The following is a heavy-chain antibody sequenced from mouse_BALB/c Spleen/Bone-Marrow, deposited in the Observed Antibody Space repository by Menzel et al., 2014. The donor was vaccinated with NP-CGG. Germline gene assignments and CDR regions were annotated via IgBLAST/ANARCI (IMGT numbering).Heavy chain of an antibody. CDR2: ISTYSGNT. CDR3: ARGYYGSSYLFAY. V-gene: IGHV1-67*01. D-gene: IGHD1-1*01. CDR1: GYTFTDYA. Sequence: QVQLQQSGPELVRPGVSVKISCKGSGYTFTDYAMHWVKQSHAKSLEWIGVISTYSGNTNYNQKFKGKATMTVGKSSSTAYMGLARLTSEDSAIYYCARGYYGSSYLFAYWGQGTLVTVSA. J-gene: IGHJ3*01.